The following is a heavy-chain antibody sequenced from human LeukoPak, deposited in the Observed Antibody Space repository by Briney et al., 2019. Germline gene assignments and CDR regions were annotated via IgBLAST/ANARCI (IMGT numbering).Heavy chain of an antibody. CDR1: GFTFSSYE. CDR2: ISSSGSTI. CDR3: AGAANFGC. D-gene: IGHD1-1*01. Sequence: GGSLRLSCAASGFTFSSYEMNWVSQAPGKGLEWVSYISSSGSTIFYADSVKGRFTISSDNAKNSLYLQMNRLRAEDTAVYQLAGAANFGCWGQGTLVTVSS. J-gene: IGHJ4*01. V-gene: IGHV3-48*03.